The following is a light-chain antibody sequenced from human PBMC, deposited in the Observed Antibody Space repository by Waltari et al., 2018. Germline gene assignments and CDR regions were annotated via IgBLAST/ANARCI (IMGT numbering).Light chain of an antibody. J-gene: IGLJ3*02. Sequence: QSVLTQPPSASGTPGQRVTISCSGSSSNIGSNTVNWYQQVPGTAPKLLIYSNNQRPSGVPDRFSGSKSGTSASLAISGLQSEDEADYYCAAWDDNLNAWVFGGGTKLTVL. V-gene: IGLV1-44*01. CDR2: SNN. CDR1: SSNIGSNT. CDR3: AAWDDNLNAWV.